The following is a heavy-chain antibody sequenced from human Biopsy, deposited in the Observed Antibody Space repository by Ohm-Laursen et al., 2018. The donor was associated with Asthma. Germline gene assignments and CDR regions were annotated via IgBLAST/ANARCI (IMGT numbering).Heavy chain of an antibody. V-gene: IGHV3-30-3*01. CDR2: GGSYYDGGLK. D-gene: IGHD3-3*01. CDR3: ARDVMEWYLPAFDF. J-gene: IGHJ4*02. Sequence: SLRLSCAASGFTFRSYAMHWVRQAPGKGLEWVAVGGSYYDGGLKYYADSVSGRFTVSRDDSKITLYLQMNSLRPDDTAVYYCARDVMEWYLPAFDFWGQGTLVTVSS. CDR1: GFTFRSYA.